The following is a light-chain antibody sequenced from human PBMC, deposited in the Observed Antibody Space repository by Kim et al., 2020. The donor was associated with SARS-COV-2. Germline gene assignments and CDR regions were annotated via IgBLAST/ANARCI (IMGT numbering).Light chain of an antibody. J-gene: IGLJ2*01. V-gene: IGLV2-8*01. CDR3: SSYRGPNNVV. CDR1: SSDVGGYNY. Sequence: QSALTQPPSASGSPGQSVTISCTGTSSDVGGYNYVSWYQQHPGKAPKLMIYEVTKRPSGVPDRFSGSKSGHTASLTVSGLQAEDEAHYYCSSYRGPNNVVFGGGTQLTVL. CDR2: EVT.